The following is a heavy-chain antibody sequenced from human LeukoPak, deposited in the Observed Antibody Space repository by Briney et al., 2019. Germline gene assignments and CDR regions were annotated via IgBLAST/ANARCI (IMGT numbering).Heavy chain of an antibody. Sequence: PGGSLRLSCAASGFTFRSYSMNWVRQAPGKGLEWVSSITISSNYIYYADSVKGRFTISRDNPKNTLYLHMNSLRAENTTVYYCARDCWDYGSGSYCGIDYWGQGTLVTVSS. CDR2: ITISSNYI. CDR1: GFTFRSYS. J-gene: IGHJ4*02. D-gene: IGHD3-10*01. CDR3: ARDCWDYGSGSYCGIDY. V-gene: IGHV3-21*03.